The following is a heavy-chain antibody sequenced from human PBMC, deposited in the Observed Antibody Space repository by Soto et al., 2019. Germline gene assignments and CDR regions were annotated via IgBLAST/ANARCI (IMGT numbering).Heavy chain of an antibody. Sequence: PVGSLRLSCAASGFTFSSYWMHWVRQAPGKGLVWVSRINSDGSSTSYADSVKGRFTISRDNAKNTLYLQMNSLRAEDTAVYYCARDPEYYDFWSGYYTSPFDYWGQGTLVTV. V-gene: IGHV3-74*01. CDR3: ARDPEYYDFWSGYYTSPFDY. CDR2: INSDGSST. J-gene: IGHJ4*02. D-gene: IGHD3-3*01. CDR1: GFTFSSYW.